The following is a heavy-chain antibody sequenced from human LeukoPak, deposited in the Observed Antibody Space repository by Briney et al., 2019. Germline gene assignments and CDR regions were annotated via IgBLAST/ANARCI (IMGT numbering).Heavy chain of an antibody. CDR3: ARTNTIFGVAGGFDP. CDR2: IYTSGST. J-gene: IGHJ5*02. Sequence: PSETLSLTCTVSGGSISSGSYYWSWIRQPAGRGLEWIGRIYTSGSTNYNPSLKSRVTISVDTSKNQFSLKLSSVTAADTAVYYCARTNTIFGVAGGFDPWGQGTLVTVSS. V-gene: IGHV4-61*02. D-gene: IGHD3-3*01. CDR1: GGSISSGSYY.